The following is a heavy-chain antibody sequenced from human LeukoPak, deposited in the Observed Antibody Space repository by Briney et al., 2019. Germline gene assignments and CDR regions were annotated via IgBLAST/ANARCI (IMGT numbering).Heavy chain of an antibody. V-gene: IGHV4-59*01. D-gene: IGHD1-26*01. CDR1: GGSISSYY. CDR3: ARAVGATGRDNWFDP. CDR2: IYYSGST. J-gene: IGHJ5*02. Sequence: PSETLSLTCTVSGGSISSYYWSWIRQPPGKGLEWIGYIYYSGSTNYNPSLKSRVTISVDTSENQFSLKLSSVTAADTAVYYCARAVGATGRDNWFDPWGQGTLVTVSS.